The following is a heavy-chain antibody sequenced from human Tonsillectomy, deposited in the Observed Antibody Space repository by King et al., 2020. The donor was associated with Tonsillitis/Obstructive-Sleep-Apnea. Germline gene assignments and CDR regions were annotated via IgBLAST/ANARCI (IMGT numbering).Heavy chain of an antibody. V-gene: IGHV5-51*03. CDR1: GYSFTSYW. J-gene: IGHJ6*02. Sequence: VQLVESGAEVKKPGESLRISCKASGYSFTSYWIAWVRQMPGKGLEWMGIIYPGDSDARYSPSFQGQVTISADKSISNAYVQWNSLKASDTAMYYCASPRVGMATIVSDYYGMDVWGQGTTVTVSS. D-gene: IGHD5-24*01. CDR2: IYPGDSDA. CDR3: ASPRVGMATIVSDYYGMDV.